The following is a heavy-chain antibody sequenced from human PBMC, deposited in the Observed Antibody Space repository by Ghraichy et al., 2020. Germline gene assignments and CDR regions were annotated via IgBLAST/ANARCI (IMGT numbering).Heavy chain of an antibody. CDR2: INSDGSST. J-gene: IGHJ4*02. Sequence: LSLTCAASGFTFSSYWMHWVRQAPGKGLVWVSRINSDGSSTRYADSVKGRFTISRDNAKNTLYLQMYSLRAEDTAVYYCAREAPYYYDSSGLDWGQGTLVTVSS. CDR3: AREAPYYYDSSGLD. V-gene: IGHV3-74*01. D-gene: IGHD3-22*01. CDR1: GFTFSSYW.